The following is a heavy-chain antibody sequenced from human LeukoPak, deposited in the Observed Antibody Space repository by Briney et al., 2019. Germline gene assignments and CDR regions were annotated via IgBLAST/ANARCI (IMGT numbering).Heavy chain of an antibody. J-gene: IGHJ4*02. Sequence: GGSLRLSCAASGFTFSSYAMSWVRQAPGKGLEWVSAISGSGGSTYYADSVKGRFTISRDNSKDTLYLQMNSLRAEDTAVYYCAKAPHFIAVAGTNYYFDYWGQGTLVTVSS. CDR1: GFTFSSYA. V-gene: IGHV3-23*01. CDR3: AKAPHFIAVAGTNYYFDY. CDR2: ISGSGGST. D-gene: IGHD6-19*01.